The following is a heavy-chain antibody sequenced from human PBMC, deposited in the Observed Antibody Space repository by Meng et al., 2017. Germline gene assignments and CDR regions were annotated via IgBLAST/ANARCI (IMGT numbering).Heavy chain of an antibody. V-gene: IGHV3-13*01. Sequence: GGSLRLSCAACGFTFSSYDMHWVRQATGKGLEWVSAIGTAGDTYYADSVKGRFTISRDNSKNTLYLQMNSLRAEDTAVYYCAKDPFGSGSYSDYWGQGTLVTVSS. CDR3: AKDPFGSGSYSDY. CDR1: GFTFSSYD. CDR2: IGTAGDT. J-gene: IGHJ4*02. D-gene: IGHD3-10*01.